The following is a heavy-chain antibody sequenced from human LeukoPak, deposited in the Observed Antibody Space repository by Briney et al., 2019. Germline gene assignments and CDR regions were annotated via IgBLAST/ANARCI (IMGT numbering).Heavy chain of an antibody. V-gene: IGHV3-30-3*01. CDR2: ISYDGSDK. CDR3: AQMDYGSGSFGS. D-gene: IGHD3-10*01. J-gene: IGHJ3*01. Sequence: PGGSLRLSCAASGFTFSSYAMHWVRQAPGKGLEWVAFISYDGSDKYYADSVKGRFTISRDNAKNSLYLQMNGLRDEDTAVYYCAQMDYGSGSFGSWGQGTMVTVSS. CDR1: GFTFSSYA.